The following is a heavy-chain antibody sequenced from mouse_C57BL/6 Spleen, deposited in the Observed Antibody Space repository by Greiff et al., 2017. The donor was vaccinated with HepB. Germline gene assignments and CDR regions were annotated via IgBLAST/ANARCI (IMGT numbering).Heavy chain of an antibody. CDR2: IDPSDSET. CDR1: GYTFTSYW. D-gene: IGHD3-3*01. CDR3: ARMGRDEYYAMDY. Sequence: QVQLQQPGAELVRPGSSVKLSCKASGYTFTSYWMHWVKQRPIQGLEWIGNIDPSDSETHYNQKFKDKATLTVDKSSSTAYMQLSSLTSEDSAVYDCARMGRDEYYAMDYWGQGTSVTVSS. J-gene: IGHJ4*01. V-gene: IGHV1-52*01.